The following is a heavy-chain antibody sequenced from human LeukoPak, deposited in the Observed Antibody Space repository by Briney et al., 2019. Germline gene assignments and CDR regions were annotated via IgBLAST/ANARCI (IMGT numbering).Heavy chain of an antibody. CDR2: IYSGGST. CDR1: GFTVSSNY. J-gene: IGHJ6*02. CDR3: AGNIRYQSYGMDV. D-gene: IGHD3-9*01. Sequence: PGGSLRLSCAASGFTVSSNYMSWVRQAPGKGLEWVSVIYSGGSTYYADSVKGRFTISRDNSKNTLYLQMNSLRAEDTAVYYCAGNIRYQSYGMDVWGQGTTVTVSS. V-gene: IGHV3-53*01.